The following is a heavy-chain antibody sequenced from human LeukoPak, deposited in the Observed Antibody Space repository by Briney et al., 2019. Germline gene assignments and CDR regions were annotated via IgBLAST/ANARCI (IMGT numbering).Heavy chain of an antibody. CDR1: GYTLTELS. Sequence: ASVTVSCKVSGYTLTELSMHWVRQAPGKGLEWMGGFDPEDGETIYAQKFRGRVTMTEDTSTDTAYMELSSLRSEDTAVYYCATDSSSGWLPAFDYWGQGTLVTVSS. J-gene: IGHJ4*02. V-gene: IGHV1-24*01. D-gene: IGHD6-19*01. CDR3: ATDSSSGWLPAFDY. CDR2: FDPEDGET.